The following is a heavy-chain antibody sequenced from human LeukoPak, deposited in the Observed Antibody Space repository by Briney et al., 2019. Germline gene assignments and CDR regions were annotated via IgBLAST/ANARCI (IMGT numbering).Heavy chain of an antibody. CDR3: ARLGIAGSVFDY. CDR2: IFPGDSDT. CDR1: GYSFTSYS. Sequence: GESLKISCQGSGYSFTSYSSGWVPQIPGKGLEWMGIIFPGDSDTRYSPSLQGQVTISADKSISTAYLQWSGLKASDTAMYYCARLGIAGSVFDYWGEGTLVTVSS. V-gene: IGHV5-51*01. D-gene: IGHD1-26*01. J-gene: IGHJ4*02.